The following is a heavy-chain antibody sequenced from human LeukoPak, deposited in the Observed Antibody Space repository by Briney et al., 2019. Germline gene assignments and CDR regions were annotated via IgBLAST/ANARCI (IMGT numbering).Heavy chain of an antibody. V-gene: IGHV5-51*01. Sequence: GESLKISCKGSGYSFTSYWIGWVRQMPGKGLEWMGIIHPGDSDTRYSPPFQGQVTISADKSISTAYLQWSSLKASDTAMYYCARVGSYYPADYYYYMDVWGKGTTVTVSS. D-gene: IGHD1-26*01. CDR1: GYSFTSYW. CDR3: ARVGSYYPADYYYYMDV. CDR2: IHPGDSDT. J-gene: IGHJ6*03.